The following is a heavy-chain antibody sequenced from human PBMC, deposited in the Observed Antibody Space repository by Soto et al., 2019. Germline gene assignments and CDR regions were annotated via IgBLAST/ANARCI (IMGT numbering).Heavy chain of an antibody. V-gene: IGHV4-31*03. J-gene: IGHJ5*02. CDR3: ARDRSIAAAGRGWFDP. CDR1: GGSISSGGYY. Sequence: QVQLQESGPGLVKPSQTLSLTCTVSGGSISSGGYYWSWIRQHPGKGLEWIGYIYYSGSTYYNPSHKSRVTISVDTSKNQFSLKLSSVTAADPAVYYCARDRSIAAAGRGWFDPWGQGTLVTVSS. D-gene: IGHD6-13*01. CDR2: IYYSGST.